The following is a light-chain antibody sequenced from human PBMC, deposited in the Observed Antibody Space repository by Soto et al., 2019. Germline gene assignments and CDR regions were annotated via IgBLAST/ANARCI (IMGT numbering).Light chain of an antibody. V-gene: IGLV2-14*01. CDR2: EVS. CDR1: SSDVGLYNY. J-gene: IGLJ2*01. CDR3: NSYTTSSTNVV. Sequence: QSVLTQPASVSGSPGQSITISCTGTSSDVGLYNYVSWYQQHPGNAPKLLIYEVSNRPSGVSNRFSGSKSGNTASLTISGLQAEDEADYYCNSYTTSSTNVVFGGGTKLTVL.